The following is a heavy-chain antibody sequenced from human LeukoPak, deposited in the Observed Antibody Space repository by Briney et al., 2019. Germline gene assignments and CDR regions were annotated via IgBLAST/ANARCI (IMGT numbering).Heavy chain of an antibody. J-gene: IGHJ4*02. CDR3: ARDSTYDILTGLGDY. V-gene: IGHV1-2*02. CDR1: GYTFTSYY. D-gene: IGHD3-9*01. Sequence: ASVKVSCKASGYTFTSYYMHWVRQAPGQGLEWMGWINPNSGGTNYAQKFQGRVTMTRDTSISTAYMELSRLRSDDTAVYYCARDSTYDILTGLGDYWGQGTLVTVSS. CDR2: INPNSGGT.